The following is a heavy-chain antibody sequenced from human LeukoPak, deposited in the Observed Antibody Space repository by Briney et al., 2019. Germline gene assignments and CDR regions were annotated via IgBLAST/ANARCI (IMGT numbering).Heavy chain of an antibody. CDR3: ARDGLDSSGPVAFDV. V-gene: IGHV3-66*01. CDR1: GFIINNNY. CDR2: IHINADT. D-gene: IGHD3-22*01. Sequence: VGSLRLSCVASGFIINNNYVSWVRQAPGRGLEWVSIIHINADTHYADSVKGRLTIYRDNSKNTLYLQMNSLRSEDTAVYYCARDGLDSSGPVAFDVWGQGAMVTVSS. J-gene: IGHJ3*01.